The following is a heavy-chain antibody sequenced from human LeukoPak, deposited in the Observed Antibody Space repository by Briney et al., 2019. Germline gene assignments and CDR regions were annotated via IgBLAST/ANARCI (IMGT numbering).Heavy chain of an antibody. V-gene: IGHV3-7*03. D-gene: IGHD6-19*01. Sequence: GGSLRLSCAASGFTFSSYEMNWVRQAPGKGLEWVANIKQDGSEKYYVDSVKGRFTISRDDSKNTLYLQMNILRAEDTAVYFCAREQWLDCWGQGTLVTVSS. CDR3: AREQWLDC. CDR2: IKQDGSEK. CDR1: GFTFSSYE. J-gene: IGHJ4*02.